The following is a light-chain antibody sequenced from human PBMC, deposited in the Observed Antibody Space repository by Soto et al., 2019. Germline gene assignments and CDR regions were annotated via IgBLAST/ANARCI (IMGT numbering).Light chain of an antibody. CDR1: SSNIGTNN. CDR3: AVWDDSLMGV. V-gene: IGLV1-44*01. CDR2: SNN. Sequence: QSVLTQPPSASGTPGQRVTISCSGSSSNIGTNNVNWYQQVPGTATKLLIYSNNQRPSGVPDRFSGSKSGTSASLAISGLQSEDEADYYCAVWDDSLMGVFGGGTKLTVL. J-gene: IGLJ3*02.